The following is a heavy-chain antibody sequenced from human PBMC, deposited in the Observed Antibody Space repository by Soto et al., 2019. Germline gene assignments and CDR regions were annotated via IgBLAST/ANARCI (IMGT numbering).Heavy chain of an antibody. D-gene: IGHD6-13*01. V-gene: IGHV1-18*01. CDR3: ARRGSSSWYSDYSYGMDV. CDR1: GYTFTSYG. J-gene: IGHJ6*02. Sequence: QVQLVQSGAEGKKPGASVKVSCKASGYTFTSYGISWVRQAPGQGLEWMGWISAYNGNTNYAQKLQGRVTMTTDTSTSPAYLELRSLRSDAPAVYYRARRGSSSWYSDYSYGMDVWGQGTTVTVSS. CDR2: ISAYNGNT.